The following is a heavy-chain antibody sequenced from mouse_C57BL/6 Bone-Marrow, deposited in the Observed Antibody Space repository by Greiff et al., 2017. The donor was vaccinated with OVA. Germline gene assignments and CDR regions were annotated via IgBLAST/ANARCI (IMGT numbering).Heavy chain of an antibody. Sequence: EVQVVESGGGLVKPGGSLKLSCAASGFTFSSYAMSWVRQTPEKRLEWVATISDGGSYTYYPDNVKGRFTISRDNAKNNLYLQMSHLKSEDTAMYYCARGITVVATGYFDVWGTGTTVTVSS. V-gene: IGHV5-4*01. CDR1: GFTFSSYA. CDR3: ARGITVVATGYFDV. J-gene: IGHJ1*03. D-gene: IGHD1-1*01. CDR2: ISDGGSYT.